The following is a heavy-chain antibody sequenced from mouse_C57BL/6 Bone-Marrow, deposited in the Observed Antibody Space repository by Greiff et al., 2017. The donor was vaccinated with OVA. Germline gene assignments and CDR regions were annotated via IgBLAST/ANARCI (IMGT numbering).Heavy chain of an antibody. Sequence: VQLKQSGPELVKPGASVKISCKASGYSFTGYYMNWVKQSPEMSLEWIGEINPSTGGTTSTQKFKAKATLTVAKSYSTAYMQHKRLTSEDSAVYYCARVTTVGFAYWGQAPLVTVSA. V-gene: IGHV1-42*01. CDR1: GYSFTGYY. D-gene: IGHD1-1*01. J-gene: IGHJ3*01. CDR3: ARVTTVGFAY. CDR2: INPSTGGT.